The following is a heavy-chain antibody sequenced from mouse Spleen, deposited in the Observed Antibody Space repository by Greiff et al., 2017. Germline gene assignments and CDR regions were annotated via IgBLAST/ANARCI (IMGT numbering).Heavy chain of an antibody. D-gene: IGHD2-4*01. CDR1: GYTFTNYD. Sequence: VQLQQSGPELVKPGASVNLSCKASGYTFTNYDINWMKQRPGQGLEWIGWIYPRDGSTNYNEKFKGKATLTVDTSSTTAYMERHSLTSEDSAVYFCARGRDYAYWGQGTLVTVSA. V-gene: IGHV1-85*01. CDR3: ARGRDYAY. J-gene: IGHJ3*01. CDR2: IYPRDGST.